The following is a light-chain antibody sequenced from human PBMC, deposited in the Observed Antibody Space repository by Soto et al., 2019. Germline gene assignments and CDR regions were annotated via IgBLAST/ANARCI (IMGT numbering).Light chain of an antibody. CDR1: SSDVGGYNY. CDR3: SSYTSSTLEV. J-gene: IGLJ1*01. CDR2: DVS. V-gene: IGLV2-14*01. Sequence: QSALTQPASVSGSPGQSITISCTGTSSDVGGYNYVSWYQQHPGKAPKLMIYDVSNRPSGVSNRFSGSKSGNMASLTISGLQAEDEADYYCSSYTSSTLEVFGTGTKVTVL.